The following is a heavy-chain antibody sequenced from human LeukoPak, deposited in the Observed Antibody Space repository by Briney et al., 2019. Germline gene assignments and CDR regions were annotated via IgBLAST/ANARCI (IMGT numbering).Heavy chain of an antibody. J-gene: IGHJ6*02. D-gene: IGHD3-16*01. CDR2: IHYTGKP. V-gene: IGHV4-59*11. CDR3: ARFGVDYDMDV. Sequence: SETLSLICSVSGGSISGHYWTWIRQPPGKGLEWIGQIHYTGKPDYNPFLKSRITISVDTSKNQVSLQVSSVTAADSAIYYCARFGVDYDMDVWGHGTTVTVFS. CDR1: GGSISGHY.